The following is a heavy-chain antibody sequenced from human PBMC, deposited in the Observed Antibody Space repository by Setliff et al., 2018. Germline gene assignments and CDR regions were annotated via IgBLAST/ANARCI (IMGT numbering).Heavy chain of an antibody. J-gene: IGHJ4*02. CDR2: TSYSGTT. Sequence: PSETLSLTCTVSGGSISISGYFWGWIRQPPGKGLEWIGSTSYSGTTYSNSSLKSRLSISVDTSKNQFSLSLTSVTAADTAVYFCARHSNTWPVDFWGQGTPVTVSS. V-gene: IGHV4-39*01. CDR3: ARHSNTWPVDF. CDR1: GGSISISGYF.